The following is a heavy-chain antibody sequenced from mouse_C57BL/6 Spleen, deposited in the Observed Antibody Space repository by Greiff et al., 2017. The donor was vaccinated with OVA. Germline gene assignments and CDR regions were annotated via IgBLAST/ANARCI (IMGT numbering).Heavy chain of an antibody. CDR3: ARRSSYYGSSYEYFDY. CDR1: GYAFSSSW. J-gene: IGHJ2*01. CDR2: IYPGDGDT. V-gene: IGHV1-82*01. Sequence: QVQLQQSGPELVKPGASVKISCKASGYAFSSSWMNWVKQRPGKGLEWIGRIYPGDGDTNYNGKFKGKATLTADKSSSTAYMQLSSLTSEDSAVYFCARRSSYYGSSYEYFDYWRQGTTLTVSS. D-gene: IGHD1-1*01.